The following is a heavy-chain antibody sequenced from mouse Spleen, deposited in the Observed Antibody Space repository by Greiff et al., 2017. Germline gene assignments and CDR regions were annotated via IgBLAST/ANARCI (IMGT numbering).Heavy chain of an antibody. CDR2: IRLKSDNYAT. CDR1: GFTFSNYW. J-gene: IGHJ1*03. CDR3: TAGYGPWYFDV. Sequence: EVQLQESGGGLVQPGGSMKLSCVASGFTFSNYWMNWVRQSPEKGLEWVAQIRLKSDNYATHYAESVKGRFTISRDDSKSSVYLQMNNLRAEDTGIYYCTAGYGPWYFDVWGTGTTVTVSS. D-gene: IGHD1-1*02. V-gene: IGHV6-3*01.